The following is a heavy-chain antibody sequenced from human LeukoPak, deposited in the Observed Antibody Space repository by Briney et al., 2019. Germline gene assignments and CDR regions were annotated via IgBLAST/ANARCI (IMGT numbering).Heavy chain of an antibody. J-gene: IGHJ5*02. Sequence: SGTLSLTCAVSGGSISSSNWWSWVRQPPGKGLEWIGEIYHSGSTNYNPSLKSRVTISVDKSKNQFSLKLSSVTAADTAVYYCARLYGSGSYPYNTVDPWGQGTLVTVSS. CDR1: GGSISSSNW. CDR2: IYHSGST. CDR3: ARLYGSGSYPYNTVDP. V-gene: IGHV4-4*02. D-gene: IGHD3-10*01.